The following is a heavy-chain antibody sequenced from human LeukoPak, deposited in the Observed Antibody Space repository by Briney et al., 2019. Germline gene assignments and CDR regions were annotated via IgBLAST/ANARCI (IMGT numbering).Heavy chain of an antibody. CDR2: ISYDGSNK. CDR3: ARGYCSSTACPPCDY. Sequence: PGGSLRLSCAASGFTFSSYWMNWARQAPGKGLEWVAVISYDGSNKYYADSVKGRFTLSRDNSKDTLYLQMDSLRAEDTAVYSCARGYCSSTACPPCDYWGQGTLVTVSS. D-gene: IGHD2-2*01. CDR1: GFTFSSYW. J-gene: IGHJ4*02. V-gene: IGHV3-30*03.